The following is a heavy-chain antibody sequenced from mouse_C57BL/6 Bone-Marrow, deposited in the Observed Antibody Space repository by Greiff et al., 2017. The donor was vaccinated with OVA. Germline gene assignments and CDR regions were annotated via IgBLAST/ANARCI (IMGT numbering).Heavy chain of an antibody. CDR2: IYPGSGST. V-gene: IGHV1-55*01. CDR1: GYTFTSYW. CDR3: AKHYYYYGSSYEN. J-gene: IGHJ2*01. D-gene: IGHD1-1*01. Sequence: VQLQQSGAELVKPGASVKMSCKASGYTFTSYWITWVKQRPGQGLEWIGDIYPGSGSTNYNEKFKSKATLTVDTSSSTGYMQLSSLTSEDSAVYYCAKHYYYYGSSYENWDQGTTLTVSS.